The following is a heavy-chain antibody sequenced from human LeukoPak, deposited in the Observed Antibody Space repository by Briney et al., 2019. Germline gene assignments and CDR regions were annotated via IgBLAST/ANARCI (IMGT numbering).Heavy chain of an antibody. J-gene: IGHJ4*02. CDR3: AREGRYYDSSGYSYYFDY. V-gene: IGHV1-3*01. CDR1: GYTFTSYA. D-gene: IGHD3-22*01. Sequence: ASVKVSCKASGYTFTSYAMHRVRQAPGQRLEWMGWINAGNGNTKYSQKFQGRVTITRDTSASTAYMELSSLRSEDTAVYYCAREGRYYDSSGYSYYFDYWGQGTLVTVSS. CDR2: INAGNGNT.